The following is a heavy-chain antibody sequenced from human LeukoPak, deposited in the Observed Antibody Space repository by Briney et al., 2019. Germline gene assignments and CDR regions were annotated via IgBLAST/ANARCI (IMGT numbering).Heavy chain of an antibody. CDR2: IGTAGDT. J-gene: IGHJ4*02. CDR1: GFTFSSYD. Sequence: PGGSLRLSCAASGFTFSSYDMHWVRQTTGRGLEWVSGIGTAGDTYSPGSVKGRFTISRDNAKNSVFLQMNSLRAEDTAVYYCAKDRYYGSGSFDYWGQGTLVTVSS. V-gene: IGHV3-13*01. D-gene: IGHD3-10*01. CDR3: AKDRYYGSGSFDY.